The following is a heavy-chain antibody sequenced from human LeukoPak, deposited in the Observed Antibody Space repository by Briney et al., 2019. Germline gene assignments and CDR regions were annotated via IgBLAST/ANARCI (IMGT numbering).Heavy chain of an antibody. CDR2: ISSSSSYI. CDR1: GFTFISYS. CDR3: AGGGSYLGYYFDY. J-gene: IGHJ4*02. Sequence: GGSLRLSCAASGFTFISYSMNWVRQAPGKGLEWVSSISSSSSYIYYADSVKGRFTISRDNAKNSLYLQMNSLRAEDTAVYYCAGGGSYLGYYFDYWGQGTLVTVSS. V-gene: IGHV3-21*01. D-gene: IGHD1-26*01.